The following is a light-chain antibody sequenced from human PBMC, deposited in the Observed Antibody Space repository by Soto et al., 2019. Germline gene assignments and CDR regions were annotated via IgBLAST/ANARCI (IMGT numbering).Light chain of an antibody. Sequence: QSALTQSSSASASLGSSVKLTCTLSSGHSSYIIAWHQQQPGKAPRYLMKLEGSGSYNKGSGVPDRFSGSSSGADRYLTISNLQFEDEADYYCETWDRNTWVFGGGTQLTVL. CDR3: ETWDRNTWV. CDR1: SGHSSYI. V-gene: IGLV4-60*02. J-gene: IGLJ3*02. CDR2: LEGSGSY.